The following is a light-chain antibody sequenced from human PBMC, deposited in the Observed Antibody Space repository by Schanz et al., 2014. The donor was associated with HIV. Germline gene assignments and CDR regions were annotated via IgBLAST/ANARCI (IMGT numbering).Light chain of an antibody. CDR3: LLSYTRSRPGV. Sequence: QAVVTQEPSLTVSPGGTVTLTCGSSTGSVTSGHFPFWLQQRPGQAPRTLIFNTNKKHSWTPARFSGSLFGGKAALTLSGAQPEDEAEYYCLLSYTRSRPGVFGGGTKVTVL. J-gene: IGLJ2*01. CDR2: NTN. CDR1: TGSVTSGHF. V-gene: IGLV7-46*01.